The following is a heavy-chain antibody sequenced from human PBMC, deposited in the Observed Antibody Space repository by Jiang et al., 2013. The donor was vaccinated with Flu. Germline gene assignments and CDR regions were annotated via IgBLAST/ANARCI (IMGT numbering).Heavy chain of an antibody. V-gene: IGHV4-39*01. CDR2: IFYSGST. CDR3: ARQSWFGEFSFHYFAF. J-gene: IGHJ4*02. CDR1: GGSISSTSYY. Sequence: LLKPSETLSLTCTVSGGSISSTSYYWGWIRQPPGKGLEWIGSIFYSGSTYYNPSLKNRVTISVDTSKNQFSLELTSVTAADTAVYYCARQSWFGEFSFHYFAFWGQGTLVTVSS. D-gene: IGHD3-10*01.